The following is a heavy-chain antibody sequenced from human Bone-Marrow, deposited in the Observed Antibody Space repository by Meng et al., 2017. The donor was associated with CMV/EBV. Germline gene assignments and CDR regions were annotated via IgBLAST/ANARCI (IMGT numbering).Heavy chain of an antibody. Sequence: SVKVSCKASGGTFGTYGMSWVRQAPGQGLEWMGGIIPIGGTPDYAQKFQGRVTITTDESTSTAYMELSSLRSEDTAVYYCARAPWEYQLLAPFAYWGQGTLVADSS. CDR2: IIPIGGTP. CDR1: GGTFGTYG. J-gene: IGHJ4*02. V-gene: IGHV1-69*05. CDR3: ARAPWEYQLLAPFAY. D-gene: IGHD2-2*01.